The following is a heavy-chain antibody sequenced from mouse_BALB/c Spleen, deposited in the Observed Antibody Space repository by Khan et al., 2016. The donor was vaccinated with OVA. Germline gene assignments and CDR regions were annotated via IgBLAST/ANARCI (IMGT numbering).Heavy chain of an antibody. CDR2: ISSGSATI. J-gene: IGHJ1*01. CDR3: ARSLITTWYFDV. V-gene: IGHV5-17*02. CDR1: GFTFSSFG. D-gene: IGHD2-4*01. Sequence: EVELVESGGGLVQPGGSRKLSCVASGFTFSSFGMHWVRQAPEKGLEWVAYISSGSATIYYADTVKGRFTISRDNPKNTLFLQMTSLRSEDTAIYYCARSLITTWYFDVWGAGTTVTVSS.